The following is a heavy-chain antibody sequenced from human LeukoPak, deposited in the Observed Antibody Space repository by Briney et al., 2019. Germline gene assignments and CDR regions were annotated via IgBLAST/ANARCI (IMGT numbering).Heavy chain of an antibody. CDR3: ARLLDHDYSDYYFDY. Sequence: ASVKVSCKASGYTFTGYYMHWVRQAPGQGLEWMGWINPNSGDTNYAQKFQGRVTMTTDTSTSTAYMELRSLRSDDTAVYYCARLLDHDYSDYYFDYWGQRTLVTVAS. D-gene: IGHD4-11*01. J-gene: IGHJ4*02. CDR1: GYTFTGYY. V-gene: IGHV1-2*02. CDR2: INPNSGDT.